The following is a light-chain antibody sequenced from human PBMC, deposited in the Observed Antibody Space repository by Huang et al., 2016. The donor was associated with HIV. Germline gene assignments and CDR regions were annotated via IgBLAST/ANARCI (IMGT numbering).Light chain of an antibody. CDR1: QNINRY. CDR2: AAS. J-gene: IGKJ2*01. V-gene: IGKV1-39*01. Sequence: DIQITQSPSSLSASVGDRVIITCRTSQNINRYLNWYQQKPGKAPKTLIYAASNLQSCAPSAFTARGSRTDFTLTIHSLQPEDSATYYCQQSAKTPRTFGLGTKLEI. CDR3: QQSAKTPRT.